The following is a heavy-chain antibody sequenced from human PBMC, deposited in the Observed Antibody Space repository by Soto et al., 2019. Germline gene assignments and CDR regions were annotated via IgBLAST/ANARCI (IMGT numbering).Heavy chain of an antibody. Sequence: QVQLQQWGAGLLKPSETLSLTCAVYGGSFSGYYWSSIRQPPGKGLEWIGEITHSGSTNYTPSLKSRVTISVDTSKKQFSLKLSSVTAADTAVYYCAGSGYDHAFDIWGQGTMVTVSS. CDR2: ITHSGST. J-gene: IGHJ3*02. CDR3: AGSGYDHAFDI. D-gene: IGHD5-12*01. V-gene: IGHV4-34*01. CDR1: GGSFSGYY.